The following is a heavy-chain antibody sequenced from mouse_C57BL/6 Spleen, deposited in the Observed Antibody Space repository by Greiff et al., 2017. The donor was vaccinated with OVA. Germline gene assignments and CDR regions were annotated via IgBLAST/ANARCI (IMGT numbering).Heavy chain of an antibody. Sequence: QVQLQQSGAELVKPGASVKISCKASGYAFSSYWMNWVKQRPGKGLAWIGQIYPGDGDTNYNGKFKGKATLTADKSSSTAYMQLSSLTSEDSAVYFCARRDLYYGSPYFDYWGQGTTLTVSS. J-gene: IGHJ2*01. CDR1: GYAFSSYW. CDR2: IYPGDGDT. CDR3: ARRDLYYGSPYFDY. D-gene: IGHD1-1*01. V-gene: IGHV1-80*01.